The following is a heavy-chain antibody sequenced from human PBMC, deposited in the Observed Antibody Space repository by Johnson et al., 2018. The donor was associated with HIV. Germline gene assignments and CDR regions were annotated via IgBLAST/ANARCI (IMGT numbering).Heavy chain of an antibody. CDR1: GFTFSSYA. CDR3: ASSQGSGEGAFDI. J-gene: IGHJ3*02. V-gene: IGHV3-30*04. CDR2: ISYDGSNK. Sequence: QVQLVESGGGVVQPGRSLRLSCAASGFTFSSYAMHWVRQAPGKGLEWVAVISYDGSNKYYADSVKGRFTISRDNSKNTLYLQMNSLRAEDTAFYYCASSQGSGEGAFDIWGQWTMVTVSS.